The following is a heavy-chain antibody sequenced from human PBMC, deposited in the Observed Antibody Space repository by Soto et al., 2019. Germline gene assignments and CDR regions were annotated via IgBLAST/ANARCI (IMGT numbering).Heavy chain of an antibody. CDR2: ISWNSGSI. Sequence: EVQLVESGGGLVQPGRSLRLSCAASGFTFDDYAMHWVRQAPGKGLEWVSGISWNSGSIGYADSVKGRFTISRDNAKNSLYLQMNSLRAEDTALYYCAKALSYDFWSGYYYMDVWGNGSTVTVSS. D-gene: IGHD3-3*01. V-gene: IGHV3-9*01. CDR3: AKALSYDFWSGYYYMDV. J-gene: IGHJ6*03. CDR1: GFTFDDYA.